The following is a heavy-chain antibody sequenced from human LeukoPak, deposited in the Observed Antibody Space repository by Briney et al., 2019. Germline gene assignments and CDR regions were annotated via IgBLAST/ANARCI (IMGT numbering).Heavy chain of an antibody. D-gene: IGHD6-13*01. J-gene: IGHJ4*02. CDR3: ARDPFRAAAPYFDY. CDR1: VGSISSYY. CDR2: IYTSGST. V-gene: IGHV4-4*07. Sequence: SETLSLTCTVSVGSISSYYWSWIRQPAGKGLEWIGRIYTSGSTNYNPSLKSRVTISVDKSKNQFSLKLSSVTAADTAVYYCARDPFRAAAPYFDYWGQGTLVTVSS.